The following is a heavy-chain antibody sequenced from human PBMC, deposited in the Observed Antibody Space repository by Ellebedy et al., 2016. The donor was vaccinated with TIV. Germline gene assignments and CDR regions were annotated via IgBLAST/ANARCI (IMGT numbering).Heavy chain of an antibody. J-gene: IGHJ4*02. CDR3: MRAPVIAPAIDY. V-gene: IGHV4-59*01. CDR1: GGSINGYY. D-gene: IGHD6-13*01. CDR2: MYYGGTS. Sequence: MPSETLSLTCTVSGGSINGYYWNWIRQAPGKGLEWIGYMYYGGTSLYNPSLKSRVTMSADTSKMQFSLKLRSVTAADSAVYYCMRAPVIAPAIDYWGQGTLVTVSS.